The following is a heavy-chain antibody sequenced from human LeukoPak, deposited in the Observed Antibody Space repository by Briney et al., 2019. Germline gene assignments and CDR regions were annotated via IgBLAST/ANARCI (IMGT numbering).Heavy chain of an antibody. J-gene: IGHJ3*02. CDR1: GYSFNTYW. CDR2: IYPGDSDT. V-gene: IGHV5-51*01. CDR3: ARRTDGYNQRTFDI. Sequence: GESLKISCKGSGYSFNTYWIGWVRQMPGKGLEWMGIIYPGDSDTRYSPSFQGQVTISADKSINTAYLQWFSLKASDTAIYYCARRTDGYNQRTFDIWGQGTMVTVSS. D-gene: IGHD5-24*01.